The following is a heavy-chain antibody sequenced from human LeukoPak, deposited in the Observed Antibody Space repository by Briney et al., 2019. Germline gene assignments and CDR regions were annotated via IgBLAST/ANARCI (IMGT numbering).Heavy chain of an antibody. CDR3: ATDRSGLAAFDY. J-gene: IGHJ4*02. V-gene: IGHV1-69*04. Sequence: SVTVSCKASGGTFISYAISWVRQAPGQGLEWMGRIIPILGIANYAQKFQGRVTITADKSTSTAYMELSSLRSEDTAVYYCATDRSGLAAFDYWGQGTLVTVSS. CDR2: IIPILGIA. CDR1: GGTFISYA. D-gene: IGHD2-15*01.